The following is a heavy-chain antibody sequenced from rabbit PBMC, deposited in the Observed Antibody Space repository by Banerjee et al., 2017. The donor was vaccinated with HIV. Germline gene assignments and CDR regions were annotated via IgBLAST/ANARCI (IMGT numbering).Heavy chain of an antibody. V-gene: IGHV1S40*01. Sequence: QSLEESGGDLVKPGASLTLTCTASGFDLGSSYYMCWVRQAPGKGLEWIARIGTGNSGTNYASWAKGRFTISKPSSTTVTLQMTSLTAADTATYFCARDRDTGSVFYFDLWGQGTLVTVS. D-gene: IGHD1-1*01. CDR2: IGTGNSGT. CDR1: GFDLGSSYY. CDR3: ARDRDTGSVFYFDL. J-gene: IGHJ4*01.